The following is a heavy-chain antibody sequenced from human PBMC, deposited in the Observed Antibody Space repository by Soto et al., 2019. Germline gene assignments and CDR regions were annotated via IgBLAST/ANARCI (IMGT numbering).Heavy chain of an antibody. CDR1: GFTVSSNY. D-gene: IGHD3-16*01. J-gene: IGHJ4*02. CDR2: IYSGGST. CDR3: ATDGIGSVAFWGYLDY. Sequence: GGSLRLSCAASGFTVSSNYMSWVRQAPGKGLEWVSVIYSGGSTYYADSVKGRFTISRDNSKNTLYLQMNSLRVEDTALYYCATDGIGSVAFWGYLDYWGQGTLVTVSS. V-gene: IGHV3-53*01.